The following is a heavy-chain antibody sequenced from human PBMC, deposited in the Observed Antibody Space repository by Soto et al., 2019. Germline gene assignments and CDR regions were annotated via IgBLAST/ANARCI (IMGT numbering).Heavy chain of an antibody. CDR3: AKAAIVVVVAARFDY. D-gene: IGHD2-15*01. Sequence: WGSLRLSCAASGFTFGSCAIIWVRHSPLKGLEWVSAISGSGGSTYYADSVKGRFTISRDNSKNTLYLQMNSLRAEDTAVYYCAKAAIVVVVAARFDYWGQGTLVTVSS. CDR2: ISGSGGST. V-gene: IGHV3-23*01. J-gene: IGHJ4*02. CDR1: GFTFGSCA.